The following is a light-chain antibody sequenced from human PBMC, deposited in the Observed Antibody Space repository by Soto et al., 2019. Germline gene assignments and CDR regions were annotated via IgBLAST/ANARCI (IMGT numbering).Light chain of an antibody. V-gene: IGKV4-1*01. J-gene: IGKJ4*01. CDR3: QQYYSTPLT. Sequence: DIVMTQSPASLAVSLGERAAINCKSSQSVLYSCNNKNYLAWYQQKPGQPPKLLIYWASTRESGVPDRFSGSGSGTDFTIAISSLQAEDVAVYYCQQYYSTPLTFGRGTKVEIK. CDR1: QSVLYSCNNKNY. CDR2: WAS.